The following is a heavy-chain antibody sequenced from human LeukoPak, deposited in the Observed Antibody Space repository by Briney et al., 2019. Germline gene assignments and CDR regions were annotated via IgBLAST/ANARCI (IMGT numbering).Heavy chain of an antibody. D-gene: IGHD3-22*01. CDR3: ARNANYYDSSGDFDY. CDR1: GFTFSSYS. Sequence: GGSLRLSCAASGFTFSSYSMNWVRQAPGKGLEWVSYISSSSSTIYYADSVKGRFTISRDNAKNSLYLQMNSLRAEDTAAYYCARNANYYDSSGDFDYWGQGTLVTVSS. CDR2: ISSSSSTI. J-gene: IGHJ4*02. V-gene: IGHV3-48*01.